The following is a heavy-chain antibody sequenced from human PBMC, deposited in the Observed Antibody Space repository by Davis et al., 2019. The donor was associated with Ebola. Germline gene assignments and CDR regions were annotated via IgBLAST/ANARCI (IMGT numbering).Heavy chain of an antibody. CDR3: ARPIFYDSSGYYGY. Sequence: KVSCKGSGYSFTTYWIGWVRQRPGKGLEWMGRIDPSDSYTNYSPSFQGHVTISADKSISTAYLQWSSLKASDTAMYYCARPIFYDSSGYYGYWGQGTLVTVSS. CDR1: GYSFTTYW. CDR2: IDPSDSYT. J-gene: IGHJ4*02. V-gene: IGHV5-10-1*01. D-gene: IGHD3-22*01.